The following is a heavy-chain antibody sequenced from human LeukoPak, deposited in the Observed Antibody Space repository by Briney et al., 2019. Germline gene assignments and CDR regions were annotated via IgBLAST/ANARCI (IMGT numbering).Heavy chain of an antibody. V-gene: IGHV3-48*02. J-gene: IGHJ4*02. CDR2: ISSGSTTI. Sequence: GESLRLSCATSGFTLSSYSMNWVRQAPGKGLEWISYISSGSTTIYYADSVKGRFTISRDNAKNSLYLQMNSLRDEDTAVYYCARDVEQWLVRVYYFDYWGQGTLVTVSS. D-gene: IGHD6-19*01. CDR1: GFTLSSYS. CDR3: ARDVEQWLVRVYYFDY.